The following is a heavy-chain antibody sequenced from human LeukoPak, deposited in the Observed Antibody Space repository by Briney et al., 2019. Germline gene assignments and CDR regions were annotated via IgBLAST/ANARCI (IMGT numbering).Heavy chain of an antibody. J-gene: IGHJ4*02. CDR1: GFTFSSYG. Sequence: PGGSLRLSCAASGFTFSSYGMHWVRQAPGEGLEWVAVISYDGSNKYYADSVKGRFTISRDNSKNTLYLQMNSLRAEDTAVYYCAKVSSSNYDYYFDYWGQGTLVTVSS. CDR2: ISYDGSNK. V-gene: IGHV3-30*18. D-gene: IGHD4-11*01. CDR3: AKVSSSNYDYYFDY.